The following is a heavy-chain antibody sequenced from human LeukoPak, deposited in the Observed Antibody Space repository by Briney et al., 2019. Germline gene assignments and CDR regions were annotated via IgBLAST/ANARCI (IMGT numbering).Heavy chain of an antibody. CDR1: GFTLSSHW. CDR3: ARHIPRGNNFFDC. Sequence: GGSLRLSCAASGFTLSSHWMGWVRQAPGKGLEWVANIKQDGSETYYVGSVKGRFTISRDNAKKTLSLQMNSLRAEDTAVYYCARHIPRGNNFFDCWGQGTLVTVSS. J-gene: IGHJ4*02. V-gene: IGHV3-7*01. D-gene: IGHD1/OR15-1a*01. CDR2: IKQDGSET.